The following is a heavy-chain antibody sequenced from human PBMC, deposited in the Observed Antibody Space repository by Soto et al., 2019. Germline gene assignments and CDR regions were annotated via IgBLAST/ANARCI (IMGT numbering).Heavy chain of an antibody. D-gene: IGHD2-15*01. CDR2: IIPIFGTA. Sequence: QVQLVQSGAEVKKPGSSVKVSCKAPGGTFSSYAISWVRQAPGQGLEWMGEIIPIFGTAKYAQKVQGRVTITADESTRTGYMELSSLRSEDTAVYYCARSQGGSSSLDIYYYYYYGMDVWGQGTTVTVSS. CDR1: GGTFSSYA. J-gene: IGHJ6*02. V-gene: IGHV1-69*01. CDR3: ARSQGGSSSLDIYYYYYYGMDV.